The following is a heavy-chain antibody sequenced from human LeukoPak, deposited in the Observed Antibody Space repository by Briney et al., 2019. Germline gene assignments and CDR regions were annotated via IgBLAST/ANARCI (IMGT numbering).Heavy chain of an antibody. Sequence: SQTLSLTCTVSGGSISSGGYYWSWIRQHPGKGLEWIGYIYYSGSTYYNPSLKSRVTISVDTSKNQFSLKLSSVTAADTAVYYCARVGVLLWFGEILKQINWFDPWGQGTLVTVSS. V-gene: IGHV4-31*03. J-gene: IGHJ5*02. CDR1: GGSISSGGYY. CDR3: ARVGVLLWFGEILKQINWFDP. D-gene: IGHD3-10*01. CDR2: IYYSGST.